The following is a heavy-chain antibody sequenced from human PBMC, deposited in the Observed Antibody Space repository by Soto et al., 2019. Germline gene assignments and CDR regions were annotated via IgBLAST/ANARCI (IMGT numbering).Heavy chain of an antibody. CDR1: GGSFSGYY. Sequence: QVQLQQWGAGLLKPSETLSLTCAVYGGSFSGYYWSWIRQPPGKGLEWIGEINHSGSTNYNPSLKSRVTISVDTSKNQFSLKLSSVTAADTAVYYCARRVLLRFWFDPWGQGTLVTVSS. J-gene: IGHJ5*02. CDR2: INHSGST. V-gene: IGHV4-34*01. D-gene: IGHD3-3*01. CDR3: ARRVLLRFWFDP.